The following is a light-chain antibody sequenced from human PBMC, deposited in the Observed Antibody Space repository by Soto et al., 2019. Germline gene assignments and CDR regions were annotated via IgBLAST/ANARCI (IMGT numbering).Light chain of an antibody. CDR1: QRISRW. CDR2: DAS. J-gene: IGKJ1*01. CDR3: QQYNSYLWT. Sequence: DVQMTQSPSTLSASVGDRVTITFRASQRISRWLAWYQQKPGKAPRLLIYDASNLESRVPSRFSGSGSGTEFTLTISSLQPDDFATYYCQQYNSYLWTFGQGTKVDI. V-gene: IGKV1-5*01.